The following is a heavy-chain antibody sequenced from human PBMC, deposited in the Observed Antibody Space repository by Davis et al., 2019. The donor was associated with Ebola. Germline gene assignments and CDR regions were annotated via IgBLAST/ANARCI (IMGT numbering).Heavy chain of an antibody. CDR1: GFTVSTNC. Sequence: GESLKISCAASGFTVSTNCMSWVRQAPRKGLEWVSVIYGSGSTYYADSVKGRFTISRDNSKNTLYLQMDTLRAEDTALYYCAKPLEMATITDAFDIWGQGTMVTVSS. CDR2: IYGSGST. D-gene: IGHD5-24*01. V-gene: IGHV3-53*05. J-gene: IGHJ3*02. CDR3: AKPLEMATITDAFDI.